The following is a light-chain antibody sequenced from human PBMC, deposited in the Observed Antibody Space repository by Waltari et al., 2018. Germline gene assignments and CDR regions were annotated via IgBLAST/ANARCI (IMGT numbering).Light chain of an antibody. V-gene: IGKV2-28*01. J-gene: IGKJ2*01. CDR3: MQSLQTPDT. CDR2: LGS. Sequence: DIVMTQSPLSLPVTPGEPASISCRSSQSLLHSNGYNYLDWFLQKPGQSPQLLIYLGSNRASGVPDRFSGSGSGTDFTLTISRVEAEDSGVYYCMQSLQTPDTFGQGTKLDIK. CDR1: QSLLHSNGYNY.